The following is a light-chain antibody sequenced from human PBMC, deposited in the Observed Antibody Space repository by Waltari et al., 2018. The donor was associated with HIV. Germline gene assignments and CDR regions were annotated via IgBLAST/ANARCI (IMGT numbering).Light chain of an antibody. V-gene: IGLV7-46*01. J-gene: IGLJ2*01. CDR2: DTN. Sequence: QAEVTQEPSLTVSPGGTVTLTCASSAGTVTSGNYPYWIQQKPGQAPRTLISDTNNRHSSTPARFSGSLLGGKAALTLSGAQRDDEADYYCLLSYDRLRIFCGGTKLTVL. CDR3: LLSYDRLRI. CDR1: AGTVTSGNY.